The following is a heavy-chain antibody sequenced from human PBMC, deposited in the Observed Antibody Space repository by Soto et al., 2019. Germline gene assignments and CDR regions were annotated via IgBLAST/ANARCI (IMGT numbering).Heavy chain of an antibody. J-gene: IGHJ4*02. V-gene: IGHV1-3*04. D-gene: IGHD2-21*01. CDR2: INTGNGNT. Sequence: QVQLVQSGAEVKKSGASVRVSCKASGYIFTTFAMHWVRQAPVRRLDWMGWINTGNGNTKYPPKFQGRVSITRGTSANTAYLDLSSLRSEDTAVYYCATLCGGDCYSGDYWGQGTLFTVPS. CDR1: GYIFTTFA. CDR3: ATLCGGDCYSGDY.